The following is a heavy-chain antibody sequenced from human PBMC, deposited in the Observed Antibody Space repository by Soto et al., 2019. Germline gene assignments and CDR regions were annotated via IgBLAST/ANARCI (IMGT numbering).Heavy chain of an antibody. D-gene: IGHD6-19*01. CDR1: GGSFSGYF. V-gene: IGHV4-34*01. CDR2: VNHNGRN. Sequence: SETLSLTCTVYGGSFSGYFWNWIRQSPGKGLEWIGKVNHNGRNNYNPSLKSRVTISMDMSKNQFSLNLTSVTAADTAVYYCARGGSSDWQVAFDFWGQGTMVTV. J-gene: IGHJ3*01. CDR3: ARGGSSDWQVAFDF.